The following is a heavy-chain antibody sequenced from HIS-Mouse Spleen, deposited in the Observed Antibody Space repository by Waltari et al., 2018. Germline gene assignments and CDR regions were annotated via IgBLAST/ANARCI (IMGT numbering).Heavy chain of an antibody. Sequence: QLQLQESGPGLVKPLETLSLTCNVSGGSISSSSYYLGWIRQPPGKGLEWIGSIYYSGSTYYNPSLKSRVTISVDTSKNQFSLKLSSVTAADTAVYYCAREIPYSSSWYDWYFDLWGRGTLVTVSS. J-gene: IGHJ2*01. CDR2: IYYSGST. CDR3: AREIPYSSSWYDWYFDL. V-gene: IGHV4-39*07. D-gene: IGHD6-13*01. CDR1: GGSISSSSYY.